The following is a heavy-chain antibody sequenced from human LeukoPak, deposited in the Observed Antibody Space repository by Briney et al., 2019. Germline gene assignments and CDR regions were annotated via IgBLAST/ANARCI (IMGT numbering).Heavy chain of an antibody. V-gene: IGHV1-18*01. CDR3: AREARVPLLYSSGWYVDY. CDR1: GYTFTSYG. J-gene: IGHJ4*02. D-gene: IGHD6-19*01. CDR2: ISAYNGNT. Sequence: ASVKVSCKASGYTFTSYGISWVRQAPGQGLEWMGWISAYNGNTNYAQKLQGRVTMTTDTSTSTAYMELRSLRSDDTAVYYCAREARVPLLYSSGWYVDYWGQGTLVTVSS.